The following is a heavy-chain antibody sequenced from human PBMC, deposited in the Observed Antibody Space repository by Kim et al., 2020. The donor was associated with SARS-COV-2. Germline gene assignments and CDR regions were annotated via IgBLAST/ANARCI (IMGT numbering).Heavy chain of an antibody. CDR1: GGTFSDYT. V-gene: IGHV1-69*13. CDR3: AKFDYWRGMDV. CDR2: VIPIFGPT. Sequence: SVTVSCKASGGTFSDYTISWVRQAPGHGLEWMGSVIPIFGPTNYAQKFQGRVTISADETTSTAYMEMRSLESEDTGVYYCAKFDYWRGMDVWGQGTKVIVSS. J-gene: IGHJ6*02. D-gene: IGHD3-9*01.